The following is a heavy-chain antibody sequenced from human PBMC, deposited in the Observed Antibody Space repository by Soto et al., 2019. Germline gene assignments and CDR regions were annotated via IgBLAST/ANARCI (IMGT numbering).Heavy chain of an antibody. D-gene: IGHD1-26*01. CDR3: ARVREGATTRRAFES. Sequence: QVQLVQSGAEMKKPGASVKVSCKASGYTFTNYGISWVRQAPGQGLEWMGWISAYNGDTNYAQKLQGRVTMTTDTSTSTAYMELRSLRSDDTAMYYGARVREGATTRRAFESGGQGTMGTVSS. CDR2: ISAYNGDT. CDR1: GYTFTNYG. V-gene: IGHV1-18*01. J-gene: IGHJ3*02.